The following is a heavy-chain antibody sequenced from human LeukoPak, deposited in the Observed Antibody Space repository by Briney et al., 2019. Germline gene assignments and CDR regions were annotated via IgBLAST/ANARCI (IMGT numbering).Heavy chain of an antibody. CDR2: INHSGST. V-gene: IGHV4-34*01. D-gene: IGHD3-22*01. CDR3: ARPYYYDSRIDP. J-gene: IGHJ5*02. CDR1: GGSFSGYY. Sequence: SETLSLTCAVYGGSFSGYYWSWIRQPPGKGLEWIGEINHSGSTNYNPSLKSRVTISVDTSKNQFSLKLSSVTAADTAVYYCARPYYYDSRIDPWGQGTLVTVSS.